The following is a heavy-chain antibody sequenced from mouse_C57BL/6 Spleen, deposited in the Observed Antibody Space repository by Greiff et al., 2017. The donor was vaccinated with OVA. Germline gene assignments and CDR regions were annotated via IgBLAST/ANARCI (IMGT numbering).Heavy chain of an antibody. CDR2: INPYNGGT. V-gene: IGHV1-19*01. Sequence: EVQLQQSGPVLVKPGASVKMSCKASGYTFPDYYMNWVKQSHGKSLEWIGVINPYNGGTSYNQKFKGKATLTVDKSSSTAYMELNSLTSEDSAVYYCARRGNPYAMDYWGQGTSITVSS. J-gene: IGHJ4*01. CDR3: ARRGNPYAMDY. CDR1: GYTFPDYY. D-gene: IGHD2-1*01.